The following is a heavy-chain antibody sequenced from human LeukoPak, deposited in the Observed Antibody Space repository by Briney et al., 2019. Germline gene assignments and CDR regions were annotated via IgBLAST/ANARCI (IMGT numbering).Heavy chain of an antibody. D-gene: IGHD2-15*01. CDR3: ARAPKYCSGGNCVDY. J-gene: IGHJ4*02. CDR2: ISGSGGST. V-gene: IGHV3-23*01. CDR1: GFTFSSYA. Sequence: GGSLRLSCAASGFTFSSYAMSWVRQAPGKGLEWVSGISGSGGSTYFADSVKGRFTLSRDNSNHTLYLQMNSLRAEDTAVYYCARAPKYCSGGNCVDYWGQGTLVTVSS.